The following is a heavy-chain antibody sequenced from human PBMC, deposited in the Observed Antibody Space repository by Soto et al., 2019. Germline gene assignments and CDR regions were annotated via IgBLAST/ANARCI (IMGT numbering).Heavy chain of an antibody. V-gene: IGHV3-20*01. D-gene: IGHD3-10*01. CDR1: GFTFDDYG. CDR2: INWNGGST. J-gene: IGHJ3*02. Sequence: GGSLRLSCAASGFTFDDYGMSWVRQAPGKGLEWVSGINWNGGSTGYADSVKGRFTISRDNAKNSLYLQMNSLRAEDTALYHCARDGSWFGDLIISSANDAFDIWGQGTMVTVSS. CDR3: ARDGSWFGDLIISSANDAFDI.